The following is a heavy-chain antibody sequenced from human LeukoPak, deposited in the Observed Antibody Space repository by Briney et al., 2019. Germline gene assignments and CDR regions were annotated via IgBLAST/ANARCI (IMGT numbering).Heavy chain of an antibody. D-gene: IGHD3-22*01. Sequence: PGGSLRLSCAASGFTFSSYAMSWVRQAPGKGLEWVSGISGSGSTTYYADSVKGRFTISRDNSKNTLYLQMNSLRAEDTAVYYCAKNDLKYYYDWSGYFDYWGQGTLVTVSS. CDR3: AKNDLKYYYDWSGYFDY. CDR1: GFTFSSYA. CDR2: ISGSGSTT. V-gene: IGHV3-23*01. J-gene: IGHJ4*02.